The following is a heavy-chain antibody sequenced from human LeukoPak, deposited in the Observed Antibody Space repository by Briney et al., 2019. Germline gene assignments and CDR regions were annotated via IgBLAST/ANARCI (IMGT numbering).Heavy chain of an antibody. CDR2: INPSGGST. V-gene: IGHV1-46*01. Sequence: ASVKVSCKASGYTFTSYYMHWVRQAPGQGLEWMGIINPSGGSTSYARKFQGRVTMTRDTSTSTVYMELSSLGSEDTAVYYCARAPGGGTFDYWGQGTLVTVSS. CDR3: ARAPGGGTFDY. J-gene: IGHJ4*02. D-gene: IGHD2-15*01. CDR1: GYTFTSYY.